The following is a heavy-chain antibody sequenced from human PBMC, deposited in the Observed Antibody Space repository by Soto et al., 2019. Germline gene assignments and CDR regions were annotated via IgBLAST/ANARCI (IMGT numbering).Heavy chain of an antibody. CDR3: AKDRDYPRDQFHY. Sequence: EVQLLESGGGLVQPGGSLRLSCTASGFTFTYYAFSWVRQAPGKGLEWVSAISANGQGIYYADSVRGRVTISRDNSKNTVFLHMDSLRAEDTAVYYCAKDRDYPRDQFHYWGQGTLVTVSS. CDR2: ISANGQGI. D-gene: IGHD2-2*01. J-gene: IGHJ4*02. CDR1: GFTFTYYA. V-gene: IGHV3-23*01.